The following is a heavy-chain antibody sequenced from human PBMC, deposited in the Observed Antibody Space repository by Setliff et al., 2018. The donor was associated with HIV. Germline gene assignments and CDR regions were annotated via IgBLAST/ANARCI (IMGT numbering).Heavy chain of an antibody. D-gene: IGHD6-19*01. CDR1: GGFISSSSYY. V-gene: IGHV4-39*07. CDR2: IFNDGRT. Sequence: ETLSLTCTVSGGFISSSSYYWGWIRQPPGKGLEWIGSIFNDGRTYYNPSLKSRVTISVDTSKNQFSLKLSSVTAADTAVYYCARGRRSSGWYVYHWGQGTLVTVSS. J-gene: IGHJ4*02. CDR3: ARGRRSSGWYVYH.